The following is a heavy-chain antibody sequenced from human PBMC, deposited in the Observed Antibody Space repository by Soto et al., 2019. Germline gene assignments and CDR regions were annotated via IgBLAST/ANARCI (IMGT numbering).Heavy chain of an antibody. D-gene: IGHD3-10*01. J-gene: IGHJ5*02. CDR3: ASRTAGGSETYYNSWFDP. V-gene: IGHV4-34*01. Sequence: SETLSLTCAVYGGSFSGYYWSWIRQPPGRGLEWIGEINHSGTTNNNPSLKSRVTISVDTSKNQFSLKLSSVTAADTTVYYCASRTAGGSETYYNSWFDPWGPGTLVTVSS. CDR1: GGSFSGYY. CDR2: INHSGTT.